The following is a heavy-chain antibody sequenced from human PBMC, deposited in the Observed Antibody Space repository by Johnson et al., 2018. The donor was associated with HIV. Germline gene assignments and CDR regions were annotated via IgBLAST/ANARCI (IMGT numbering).Heavy chain of an antibody. V-gene: IGHV3-30*04. CDR1: GFTFSSYA. J-gene: IGHJ3*02. D-gene: IGHD1-14*01. CDR3: ARDSSTTDVAFDI. Sequence: QVQLVESGGGVVQPGGSLRLSCVASGFTFSSYAMHWVRQAPGKGLEWVAVISYDGSNKYYADSVKGRFTISRDNAKNSLYLQMNSLRGEDTAVYYCARDSSTTDVAFDIWGQGTMVTVSS. CDR2: ISYDGSNK.